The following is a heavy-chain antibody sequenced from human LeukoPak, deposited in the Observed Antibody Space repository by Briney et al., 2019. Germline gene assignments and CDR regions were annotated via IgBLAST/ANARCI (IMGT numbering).Heavy chain of an antibody. Sequence: PGGSLRLSCAASGFTFDDYAMHWVRQAPGQGLEWVSGISWNSGSIGYADSVKGRFTISRDNAKNSLYLQMNSLRAEDTALYYCAKDMGSSGYQGLYYYYYGMDVWGQGTTVTVSS. CDR1: GFTFDDYA. V-gene: IGHV3-9*01. D-gene: IGHD3-22*01. J-gene: IGHJ6*02. CDR2: ISWNSGSI. CDR3: AKDMGSSGYQGLYYYYYGMDV.